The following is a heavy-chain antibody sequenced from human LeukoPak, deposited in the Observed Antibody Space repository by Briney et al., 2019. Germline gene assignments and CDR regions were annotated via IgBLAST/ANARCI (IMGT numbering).Heavy chain of an antibody. CDR3: ATYSSTNFDY. Sequence: QAXGXXLEWMGWISAYNGNTNYAQKLQGRVTMTTDTSTSTAYMELRSLRSDDTAVYYCATYSSTNFDYWGQGTLVTVSS. V-gene: IGHV1-18*01. J-gene: IGHJ4*02. D-gene: IGHD4-4*01. CDR2: ISAYNGNT.